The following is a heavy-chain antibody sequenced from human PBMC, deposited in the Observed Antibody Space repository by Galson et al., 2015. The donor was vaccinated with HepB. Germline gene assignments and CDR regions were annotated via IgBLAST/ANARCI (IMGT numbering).Heavy chain of an antibody. CDR3: ERDAYTVTDGHDGFDF. V-gene: IGHV6-1*01. CDR2: TYYRSNWYT. CDR1: GDSVSSNSAA. D-gene: IGHD4-17*01. J-gene: IGHJ3*01. Sequence: CAISGDSVSSNSAAWNWIRQSPSRGLEWLGVTYYRSNWYTDYAVSAKSRITINPDTTKNQFSLQLTSVTPEETAMYYCERDAYTVTDGHDGFDFWGQGTMVTVSP.